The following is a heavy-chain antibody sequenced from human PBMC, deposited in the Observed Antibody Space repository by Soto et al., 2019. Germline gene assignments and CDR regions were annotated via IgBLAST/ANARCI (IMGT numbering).Heavy chain of an antibody. CDR2: LYTRGTT. CDR3: AKGGTYYFDS. D-gene: IGHD3-16*01. CDR1: GASISNFY. Sequence: SETLSLTCSVSGASISNFYWSWIRQSAGKGLECIGRLYTRGTTDYNPSLKSRVTMSIDTSKNRVSLSLTSVTAADTAVYYCAKGGTYYFDSWGQGIVVTVSS. V-gene: IGHV4-4*07. J-gene: IGHJ4*02.